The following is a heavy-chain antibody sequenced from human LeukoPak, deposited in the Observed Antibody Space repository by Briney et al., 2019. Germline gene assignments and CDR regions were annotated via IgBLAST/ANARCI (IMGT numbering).Heavy chain of an antibody. CDR3: ARVFAYCSSTSCLDY. CDR2: IIPILGIA. D-gene: IGHD2-2*01. V-gene: IGHV1-69*04. Sequence: SVKVSCKASGGTFSSYAISWVRQAPGQGLEWMGRIIPILGIANYAQKFQGRVTMTTDTSTSTAYMEVRGLRSDDTAVYYCARVFAYCSSTSCLDYWGQGTLVTVSS. CDR1: GGTFSSYA. J-gene: IGHJ4*02.